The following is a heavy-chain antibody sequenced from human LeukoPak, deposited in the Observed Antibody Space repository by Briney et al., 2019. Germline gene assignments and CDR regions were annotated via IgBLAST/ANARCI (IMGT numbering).Heavy chain of an antibody. CDR3: ARRRHVALAALVDY. CDR2: IYHGDSDT. J-gene: IGHJ4*02. Sequence: GESLQISCQGFGYNFNNHCIGWVRQMPGRGLEWMGIIYHGDSDTRYSPSFQGQVTISADKSINTAYLQWSSLKAADTAMYYCARRRHVALAALVDYWGQGTLVSVSS. CDR1: GYNFNNHC. D-gene: IGHD2-15*01. V-gene: IGHV5-51*01.